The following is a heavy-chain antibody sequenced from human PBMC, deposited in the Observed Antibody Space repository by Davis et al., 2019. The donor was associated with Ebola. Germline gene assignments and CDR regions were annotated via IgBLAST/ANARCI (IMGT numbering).Heavy chain of an antibody. CDR2: IRFDGSNK. CDR3: ARATPLDY. V-gene: IGHV3-30*02. Sequence: GESLKISCAASGFTFSDYYMSWIRQAPGKGLEWATFIRFDGSNKYYADSVKGRFTISRDNSKNTLYLQMNSLRAEDTAVYYCARATPLDYWGQGTLVSVSS. CDR1: GFTFSDYY. J-gene: IGHJ4*02.